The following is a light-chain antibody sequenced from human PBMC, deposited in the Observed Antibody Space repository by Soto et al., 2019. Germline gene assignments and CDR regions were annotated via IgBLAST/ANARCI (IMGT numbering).Light chain of an antibody. CDR2: AAS. J-gene: IGKJ4*01. CDR1: QSISSY. Sequence: DIQMTQSPSSLSASVGDRVTITCRASQSISSYLNLYQQKPGKAPKLLIYAASSLQSGVPSRFSGSGSGTDFTLTISSLQPEDFATYYSQQSYSTPLTFGGGTKVDIK. CDR3: QQSYSTPLT. V-gene: IGKV1-39*01.